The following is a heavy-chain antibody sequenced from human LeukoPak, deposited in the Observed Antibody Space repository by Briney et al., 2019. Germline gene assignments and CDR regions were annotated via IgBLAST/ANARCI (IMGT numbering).Heavy chain of an antibody. CDR2: INHSGTT. Sequence: SETLSLTCAVYGGSFSGSYWAWIRQPPGKGLEWIGEINHSGTTNYNPSLKSRVTISVATSKNQFSLKLSSVTAADTAVYYCARSASSTRWDFDYWGQGTLVTVSS. J-gene: IGHJ4*02. CDR3: ARSASSTRWDFDY. D-gene: IGHD2-2*01. V-gene: IGHV4-34*01. CDR1: GGSFSGSY.